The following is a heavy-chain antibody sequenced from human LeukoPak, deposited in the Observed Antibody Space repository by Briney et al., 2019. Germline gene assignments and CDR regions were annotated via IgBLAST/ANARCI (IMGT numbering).Heavy chain of an antibody. CDR1: GGSISSGDYS. D-gene: IGHD1-1*01. J-gene: IGHJ5*02. CDR2: IFQSGST. CDR3: ARVGSDWNDVRYNWFDP. V-gene: IGHV4-30-2*01. Sequence: LSQTLSLTCAVSGGSISSGDYSWSWIRQPPGKGLEWIGYIFQSGSTYYNPSLKSRVTISVDRSKNQFSLKLSSVTAADTAVYYCARVGSDWNDVRYNWFDPWGQGTLVTVSS.